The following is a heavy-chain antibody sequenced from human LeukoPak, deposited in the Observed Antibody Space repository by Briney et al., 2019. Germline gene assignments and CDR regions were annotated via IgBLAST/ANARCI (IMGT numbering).Heavy chain of an antibody. V-gene: IGHV3-21*01. Sequence: GGSLGLSCAASGFTFSSYSMNWVRQAPGKGLEWVSSISSSSSYIYYADSVKGRFTISRDNAKNSLYLQMDSLRAEDTAVYYCAREVGYYDILTGKIDYWGRGTLVTVSS. CDR2: ISSSSSYI. CDR3: AREVGYYDILTGKIDY. CDR1: GFTFSSYS. D-gene: IGHD3-9*01. J-gene: IGHJ4*02.